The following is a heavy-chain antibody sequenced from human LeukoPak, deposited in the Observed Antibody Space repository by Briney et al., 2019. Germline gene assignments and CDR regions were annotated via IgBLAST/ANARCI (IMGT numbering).Heavy chain of an antibody. CDR2: ISGSGGST. Sequence: GGSLRLSCPASGFTFSSYAMSWVRQAPGKGLEWVSAISGSGGSTYYADSVKGRFTISRDNSKNTLYLQMNSLRAEDTAVYYCAKDPYSSGWYISAFDIWGQGTMVTVSS. D-gene: IGHD6-19*01. V-gene: IGHV3-23*01. CDR1: GFTFSSYA. J-gene: IGHJ3*02. CDR3: AKDPYSSGWYISAFDI.